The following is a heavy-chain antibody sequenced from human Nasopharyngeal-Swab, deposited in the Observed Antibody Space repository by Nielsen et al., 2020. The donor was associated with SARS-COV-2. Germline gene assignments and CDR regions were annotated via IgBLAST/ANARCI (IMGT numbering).Heavy chain of an antibody. V-gene: IGHV3-7*03. J-gene: IGHJ6*02. CDR2: IKQAGSEQ. CDR1: GFTFSSYW. Sequence: GESLKISCAASGFTFSSYWMSWVRQAPGKGLEWVANIKQAGSEQYYVDSVKGRFTISRDNAKNSLYLQMNSLRAEDTAVYYCARVGLGYNWNYFDPYYYYGMDVWGQGTTVTVSS. CDR3: ARVGLGYNWNYFDPYYYYGMDV. D-gene: IGHD1-7*01.